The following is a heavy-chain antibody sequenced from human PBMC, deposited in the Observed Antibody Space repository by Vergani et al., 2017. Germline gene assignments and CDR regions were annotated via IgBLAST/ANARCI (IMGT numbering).Heavy chain of an antibody. CDR2: ISGDGGST. CDR1: GFTFDDYA. V-gene: IGHV3-43*02. D-gene: IGHD4-17*01. Sequence: EVQLVESGGGVVQPGGSLRLSCAASGFTFDDYAMHWVRQAPGKGLEWVSLISGDGGSTYYADSVKGRFTISRDNSKNSLYLQMNSLRTEDTAVYYCARDGSDYGRNYFDYWGQGTLVTVSS. J-gene: IGHJ4*02. CDR3: ARDGSDYGRNYFDY.